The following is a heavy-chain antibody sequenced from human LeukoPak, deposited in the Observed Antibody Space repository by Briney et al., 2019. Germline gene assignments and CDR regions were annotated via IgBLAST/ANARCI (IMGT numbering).Heavy chain of an antibody. CDR3: ARGGYSGSYKVGAFDI. D-gene: IGHD1-26*01. CDR2: INPNSGGT. J-gene: IGHJ3*02. V-gene: IGHV1-2*06. Sequence: GASVKVSCKASGYTFTSYDINWVRQATGQGLEWMGRINPNSGGTNYAQKFQGRVTMTRDTSISTAYMELSRLRSDDTAVYYCARGGYSGSYKVGAFDIWGQGTMVTVSS. CDR1: GYTFTSYD.